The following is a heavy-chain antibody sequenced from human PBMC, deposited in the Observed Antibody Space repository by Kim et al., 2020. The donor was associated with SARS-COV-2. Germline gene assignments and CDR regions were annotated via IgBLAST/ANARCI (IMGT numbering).Heavy chain of an antibody. J-gene: IGHJ4*02. CDR2: IYIGGGS. Sequence: GGSLRLSCAASGFTVSSNYMSWVRQAPGKGLEWVSVIYIGGGSDYADSVKGRFTVSRDNSKNTLYLQMNSLRAEDTAVYYCTRESHTYGIDYWGQGTLVTVSS. D-gene: IGHD5-18*01. CDR1: GFTVSSNY. V-gene: IGHV3-53*01. CDR3: TRESHTYGIDY.